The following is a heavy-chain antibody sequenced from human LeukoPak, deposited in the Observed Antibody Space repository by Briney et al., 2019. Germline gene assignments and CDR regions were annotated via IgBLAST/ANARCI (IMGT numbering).Heavy chain of an antibody. Sequence: SETLSLTCAVYGGSFSGYYWSWIRQPPGKGLEWIGEVNLQGSTNYNPSLKSRVAISVDKSENHISLKLTSVTAADTAVYYCARESKTYDGAGYYHDSWGQGTLVTVSS. CDR2: VNLQGST. D-gene: IGHD3-22*01. V-gene: IGHV4-34*01. CDR3: ARESKTYDGAGYYHDS. CDR1: GGSFSGYY. J-gene: IGHJ4*02.